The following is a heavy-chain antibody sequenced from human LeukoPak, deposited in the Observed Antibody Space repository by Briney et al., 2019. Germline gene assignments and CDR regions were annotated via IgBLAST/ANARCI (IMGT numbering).Heavy chain of an antibody. CDR2: ISAYNGNT. D-gene: IGHD6-19*01. CDR3: ARDRALYELWLPPEDY. CDR1: GYTFTSYG. V-gene: IGHV1-18*01. J-gene: IGHJ4*02. Sequence: ASVKVTCKTSGYTFTSYGVSRVRQAPGQGLVCMGWISAYNGNTNYAQKLQGRVTMTTDTSTSTAYMELRSLRSDDTAVYYCARDRALYELWLPPEDYWGQGTLVTVSS.